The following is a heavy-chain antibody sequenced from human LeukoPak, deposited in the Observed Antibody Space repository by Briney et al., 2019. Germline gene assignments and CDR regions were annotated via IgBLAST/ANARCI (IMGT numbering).Heavy chain of an antibody. D-gene: IGHD2-15*01. Sequence: GGSLRLSCAASGFTFSSYAMSWVRQAPGKGLEWVSAISGSGGSTYYADSVKGRFTISRDNSKNTLYLQMNSLRAEDTAVYYCAKSQLAYCSGGSCFDAFDIWGQGTMVTVSS. CDR1: GFTFSSYA. CDR3: AKSQLAYCSGGSCFDAFDI. CDR2: ISGSGGST. J-gene: IGHJ3*02. V-gene: IGHV3-23*01.